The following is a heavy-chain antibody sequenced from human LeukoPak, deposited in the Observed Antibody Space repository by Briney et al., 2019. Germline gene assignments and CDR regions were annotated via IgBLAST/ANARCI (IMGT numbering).Heavy chain of an antibody. D-gene: IGHD3-10*01. Sequence: SETLSLTCTVSGGSISSYYWSWIRQPPGEGLEWFGYIYYSGSTNSNPSLTSRVTISVYTSKNQFSLKLSSVPAADPAVSYCAIGGEAPFDYWGQGTLVTVSS. CDR3: AIGGEAPFDY. J-gene: IGHJ4*02. V-gene: IGHV4-59*08. CDR1: GGSISSYY. CDR2: IYYSGST.